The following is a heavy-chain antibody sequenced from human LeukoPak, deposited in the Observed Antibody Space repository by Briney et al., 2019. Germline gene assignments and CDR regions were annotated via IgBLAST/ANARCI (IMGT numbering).Heavy chain of an antibody. CDR1: GYSFTSYW. D-gene: IGHD2-2*01. CDR2: IYPGDSDT. J-gene: IGHJ6*04. CDR3: ARRSYCSSTSCYSSYYYYYGMDV. Sequence: GESLKISCKGSGYSFTSYWIGWVRQMPGKGLEWMGIIYPGDSDTRYSPSFQGQVTISADKSISTAYLQWSSLKASDTAMYDCARRSYCSSTSCYSSYYYYYGMDVWGKGTTVTVSS. V-gene: IGHV5-51*01.